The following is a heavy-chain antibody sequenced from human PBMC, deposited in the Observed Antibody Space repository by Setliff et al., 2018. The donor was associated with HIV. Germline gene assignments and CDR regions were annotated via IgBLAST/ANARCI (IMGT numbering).Heavy chain of an antibody. V-gene: IGHV4-59*01. CDR1: GGSISTYY. J-gene: IGHJ4*02. CDR2: IYYNGST. CDR3: VRVGKYYGSGNYFWFDY. Sequence: SLTCTVSGGSISTYYWSWIRQSPGKGLEWIGYIYYNGSTNYNPSLKSRVTISVDTSKNQFSLKVNSVTAADTGVYYCVRVGKYYGSGNYFWFDYWGQGTPVTVSS. D-gene: IGHD3-10*01.